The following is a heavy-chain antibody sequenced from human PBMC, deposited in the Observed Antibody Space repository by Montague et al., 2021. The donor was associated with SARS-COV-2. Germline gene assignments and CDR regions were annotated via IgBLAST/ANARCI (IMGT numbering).Heavy chain of an antibody. Sequence: TLSLTCTVSGGSISSGGYYWSWIRQHPGRGLEWIGYIYYSGSTYYNPSLKSRVTISVDMSKNQFSLKLSSVTAADTAVYYCARARIVVVINAFDIWGQGTMVTVSS. V-gene: IGHV4-31*03. J-gene: IGHJ3*02. CDR2: IYYSGST. D-gene: IGHD3-22*01. CDR1: GGSISSGGYY. CDR3: ARARIVVVINAFDI.